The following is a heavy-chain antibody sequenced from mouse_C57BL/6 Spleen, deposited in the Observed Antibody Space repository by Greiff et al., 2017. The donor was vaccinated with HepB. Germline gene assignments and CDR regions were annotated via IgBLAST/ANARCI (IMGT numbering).Heavy chain of an antibody. J-gene: IGHJ4*01. V-gene: IGHV2-2*01. CDR1: GFSLTSYG. CDR2: IWSGGST. CDR3: ARIYYYGSSYDAMDY. D-gene: IGHD1-1*01. Sequence: VKLQESGPGLVQPSQSLSITCTVSGFSLTSYGVHWVRQSPGKGLEWLGVIWSGGSTDYNAAFISRLSISKDNSKSQVFFKMNSLQADDTAIYYCARIYYYGSSYDAMDYWGQGTSVTVSS.